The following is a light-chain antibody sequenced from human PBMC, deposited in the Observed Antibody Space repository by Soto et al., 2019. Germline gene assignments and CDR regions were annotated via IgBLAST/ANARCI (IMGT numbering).Light chain of an antibody. V-gene: IGKV3-20*01. J-gene: IGKJ4*01. CDR2: GTS. Sequence: EILSPQFPCTRSSSPGERATLSCHLSQRAISSYLPWVQQILGQAPRLLSCGTSNRATGIPAMFSGSESGTDVTLTIRCLEAEECAVYYRQQQSSWPLNFGGGTNVE. CDR1: QRAISSY. CDR3: QQQSSWPLN.